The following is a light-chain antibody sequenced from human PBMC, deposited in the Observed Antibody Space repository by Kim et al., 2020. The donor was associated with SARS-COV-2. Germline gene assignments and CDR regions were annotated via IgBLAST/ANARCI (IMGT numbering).Light chain of an antibody. V-gene: IGLV2-14*03. Sequence: PGQSITISCTRTSRDVGGYNYVSWYQQHPGKAPKLMIYDVSNRPSGVSNRFSGSKSGNTASLTISGLQAEDEADYYCSSYTSSYVVFGGGTQLTVL. J-gene: IGLJ2*01. CDR1: SRDVGGYNY. CDR3: SSYTSSYVV. CDR2: DVS.